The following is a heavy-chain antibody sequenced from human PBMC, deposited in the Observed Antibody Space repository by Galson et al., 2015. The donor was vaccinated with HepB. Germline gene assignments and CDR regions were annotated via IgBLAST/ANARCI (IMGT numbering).Heavy chain of an antibody. D-gene: IGHD3-10*01. CDR3: ARERSPRRPTSYYYYGMDV. J-gene: IGHJ6*02. Sequence: SVKVSCKPSGRTFSNYAISWVRQAPGQGLEWMGGITPMFATANYAQKFQGRVTITADESTSTAYIELSSLRSEDTAVYYCARERSPRRPTSYYYYGMDVWGQGTTVTVSS. CDR2: ITPMFATA. CDR1: GRTFSNYA. V-gene: IGHV1-69*13.